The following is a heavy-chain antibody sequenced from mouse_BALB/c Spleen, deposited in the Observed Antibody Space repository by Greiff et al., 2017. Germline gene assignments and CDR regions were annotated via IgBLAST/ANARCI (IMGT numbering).Heavy chain of an antibody. V-gene: IGHV1-69*02. J-gene: IGHJ3*01. D-gene: IGHD2-3*01. CDR2: IDPSDSYT. Sequence: QVQLKQPGAELVKPGASVKLSCKASGYTFTSYWMHWVKQRPGQGLEWIGEIDPSDSYTNYNQKFKGKATLTVDKSSSTAYMQLSSLTSEDSAVYYCLLLRFAYWGQGTLVTVSA. CDR1: GYTFTSYW. CDR3: LLLRFAY.